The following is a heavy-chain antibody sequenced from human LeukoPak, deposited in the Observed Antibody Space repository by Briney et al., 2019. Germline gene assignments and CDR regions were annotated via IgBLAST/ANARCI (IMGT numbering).Heavy chain of an antibody. V-gene: IGHV3-23*01. CDR3: AQQVGYCSSGSCYFTY. D-gene: IGHD2-15*01. J-gene: IGHJ1*01. Sequence: PGGSLRLSCAASGFSFNTYAMSWVSQAPGKGLEWVSAISNTGGSTYYADSVKGRFTISRDKSKNTLSLQMNSLRAEDTAVYYCAQQVGYCSSGSCYFTYWGRGTLVTVSS. CDR1: GFSFNTYA. CDR2: ISNTGGST.